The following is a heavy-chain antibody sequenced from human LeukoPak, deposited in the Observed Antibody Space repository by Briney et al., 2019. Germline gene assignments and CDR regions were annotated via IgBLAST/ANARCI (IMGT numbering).Heavy chain of an antibody. D-gene: IGHD2-2*01. J-gene: IGHJ4*02. CDR3: ARLVSNSWYSL. CDR1: GGSISGYY. V-gene: IGHV4-59*08. CDR2: IYDSGST. Sequence: PSETLSLTCTVSGGSISGYYWNWIRQPPGKGLEGMGYIYDSGSTKYNPPLKSRFSISEDTSKNQSSLNLRSVTAADTAVYYGARLVSNSWYSLWGQGTLVTVSS.